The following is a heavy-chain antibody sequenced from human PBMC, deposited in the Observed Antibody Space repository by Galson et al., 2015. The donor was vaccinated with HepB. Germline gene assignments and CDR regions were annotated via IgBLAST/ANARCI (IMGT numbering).Heavy chain of an antibody. J-gene: IGHJ4*02. V-gene: IGHV3-30-3*01. D-gene: IGHD1-1*01. CDR1: GFSFSTNN. Sequence: SLRLSCAASGFSFSTNNMHWVRQAPVKGLEWLAIISPDGNTAFYADSVKGRFTISRDISKSTLFLQVDSLRPEDTAVYYCARDFKWNYDHWGQGTLVTVSS. CDR2: ISPDGNTA. CDR3: ARDFKWNYDH.